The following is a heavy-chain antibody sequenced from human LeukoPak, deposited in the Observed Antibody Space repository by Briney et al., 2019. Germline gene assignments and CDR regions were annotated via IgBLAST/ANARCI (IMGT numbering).Heavy chain of an antibody. CDR3: ARASLYYPFDY. V-gene: IGHV3-74*01. Sequence: PGGSLRLSCAASGFTFSSYWMHWVRQAPGKGLVRVSRINTDGSSTSYADSVKGRFTISRDNAKNTLYLQMNSPRAEDTAVYYCARASLYYPFDYWGQGTLVTVSS. CDR2: INTDGSST. CDR1: GFTFSSYW. J-gene: IGHJ4*02. D-gene: IGHD1-26*01.